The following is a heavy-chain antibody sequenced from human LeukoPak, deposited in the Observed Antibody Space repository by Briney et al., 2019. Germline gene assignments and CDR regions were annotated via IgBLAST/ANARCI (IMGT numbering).Heavy chain of an antibody. V-gene: IGHV4-61*01. J-gene: IGHJ4*02. CDR3: ARGIGWLTDW. D-gene: IGHD6-19*01. CDR1: GCPVISGTYF. CDR2: FDYNGST. Sequence: TETLSLTCTVSGCPVISGTYFLNWIRQPPGKGLLWIGNFDYNGSTNYSPSLKSRVTISIDTSKSPFSLKVSSVTAADTAVYYCARGIGWLTDWWGQGTLVTVSS.